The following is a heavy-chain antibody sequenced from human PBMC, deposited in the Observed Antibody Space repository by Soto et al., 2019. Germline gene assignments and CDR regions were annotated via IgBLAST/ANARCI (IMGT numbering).Heavy chain of an antibody. CDR3: VRQAIGALHGLVDV. D-gene: IGHD1-26*01. Sequence: QVQLQASGPGLVKPSDTLSLTCTVSGDSIGTYNWGWIRQPPGKRLEWIGYIYSNGGTSYNPALKSRVTISADPSTNQFSLRLSSVTAADTAVYYCVRQAIGALHGLVDVWGQGTTVTVSS. CDR2: IYSNGGT. J-gene: IGHJ6*02. CDR1: GDSIGTYN. V-gene: IGHV4-59*08.